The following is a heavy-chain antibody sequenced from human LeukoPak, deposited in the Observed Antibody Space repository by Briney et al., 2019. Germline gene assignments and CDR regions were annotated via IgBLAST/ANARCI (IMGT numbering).Heavy chain of an antibody. D-gene: IGHD1-26*01. CDR2: ISGSGGST. CDR3: ARYIVGATLDAFDI. Sequence: GGSLRLSCAASGFTFSSYAMSWVRQAPRKGLEWVSAISGSGGSTYYADSVKGRFTISRDNFKNTLYLQMNSLRADDTAVYYCARYIVGATLDAFDIWGQGTMVTVSS. CDR1: GFTFSSYA. J-gene: IGHJ3*02. V-gene: IGHV3-23*01.